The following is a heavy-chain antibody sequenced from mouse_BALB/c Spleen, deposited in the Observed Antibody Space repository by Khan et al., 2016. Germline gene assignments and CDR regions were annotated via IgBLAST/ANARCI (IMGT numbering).Heavy chain of an antibody. CDR2: INPSSSYT. CDR3: ARYSTTVVAPLDY. D-gene: IGHD1-1*01. CDR1: GYSLTSYT. J-gene: IGHJ2*01. V-gene: IGHV1-4*01. Sequence: QVQLQQPGAELARPGASVKMSCKASGYSLTSYTMHWVKQRPGQGLEWLGFINPSSSYTNYNQNFKDKATLTADKSSSTAYMQLSSLTSEDSAVYCCARYSTTVVAPLDYWGQGTTLTVSS.